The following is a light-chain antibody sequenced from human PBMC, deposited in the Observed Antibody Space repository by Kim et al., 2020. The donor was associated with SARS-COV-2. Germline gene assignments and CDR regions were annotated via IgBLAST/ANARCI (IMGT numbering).Light chain of an antibody. CDR1: SSNIGSNT. CDR3: ATWDDSLNGPV. CDR2: RNN. J-gene: IGLJ3*02. V-gene: IGLV1-44*01. Sequence: ELTQPPSASGTPGQRVTVSCSGSSSNIGSNTVNWYRQLPGTAPKLLIDRNNQRPSGVPDRFSASKSGSSASLAISGLQSEDEAEYYCATWDDSLNGPVFGGGTQLTVL.